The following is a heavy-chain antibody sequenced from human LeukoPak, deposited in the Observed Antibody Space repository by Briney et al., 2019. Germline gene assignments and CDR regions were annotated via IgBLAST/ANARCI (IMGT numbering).Heavy chain of an antibody. J-gene: IGHJ5*02. V-gene: IGHV4-61*02. D-gene: IGHD3-16*02. CDR1: GGSISSGSYY. CDR2: IYTSGST. Sequence: PSETLSLTCTVSGGSISSGSYYWSWIRQPAGKGLEWIGRIYTSGSTNYNPSLKSRVTMSVDTSKNQFSLKLSSVTAADTAVYYCAREAMITFGGVIVYNWFDPWGQGTLVTVSS. CDR3: AREAMITFGGVIVYNWFDP.